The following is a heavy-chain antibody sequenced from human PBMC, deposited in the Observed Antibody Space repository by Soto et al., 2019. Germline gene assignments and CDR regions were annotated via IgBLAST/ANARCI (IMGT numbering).Heavy chain of an antibody. D-gene: IGHD6-13*01. CDR2: INPSGGST. V-gene: IGHV1-46*01. J-gene: IGHJ5*02. Sequence: ASVKVSCKASGYTFTSYYMHWVRQAPGQGLEWMGIINPSGGSTSYAQKFQGRVTMTRDTSTSTVYMELNSLRDEDTSVYYCARDNGIAGSFDPWGQGTLVTVSS. CDR3: ARDNGIAGSFDP. CDR1: GYTFTSYY.